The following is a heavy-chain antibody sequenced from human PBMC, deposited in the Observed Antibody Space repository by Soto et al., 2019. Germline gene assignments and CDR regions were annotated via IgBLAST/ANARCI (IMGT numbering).Heavy chain of an antibody. V-gene: IGHV4-34*01. CDR2: INHSGST. CDR1: GGSFSGYY. CDR3: ARGSNYYGSGSYYHY. J-gene: IGHJ4*02. D-gene: IGHD3-10*01. Sequence: QVQLQQWGAGLLKPSETLSLTCAVYGGSFSGYYWSWIRQPPGKGLEWIGEINHSGSTNYNPSLKSRVTISVDTSKNQCSLKLSSVTAADTAVYYCARGSNYYGSGSYYHYWGQGTLVTVSS.